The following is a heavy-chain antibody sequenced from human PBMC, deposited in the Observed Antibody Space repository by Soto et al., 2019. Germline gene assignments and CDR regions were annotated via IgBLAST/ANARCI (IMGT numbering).Heavy chain of an antibody. Sequence: PSQTLSLPCAISGDTVSSNSAAWNWIRQSPSRGLEWLGRTHYRSKWYNDYAVSVKSRITINPGTSKNQFSLQLNSVTPEDTAVYYCGRAVRGHVVKYFDYWGQGTLVTVSS. CDR2: THYRSKWYN. CDR3: GRAVRGHVVKYFDY. J-gene: IGHJ4*02. D-gene: IGHD3-10*01. V-gene: IGHV6-1*01. CDR1: GDTVSSNSAA.